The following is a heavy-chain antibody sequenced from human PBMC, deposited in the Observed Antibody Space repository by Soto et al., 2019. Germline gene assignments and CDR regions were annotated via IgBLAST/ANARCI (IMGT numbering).Heavy chain of an antibody. CDR3: ASYTTLQINRRGGSDYACDI. D-gene: IGHD1-26*01. CDR2: FDPEDGET. CDR1: GYTLTELS. J-gene: IGHJ3*02. Sequence: ASVKVSCKVSGYTLTELSMHCVRQAPGKGLEWMGGFDPEDGETIYAQKFQGRVTMTEDTSTDTAYMELSSLRSEDTAVYYCASYTTLQINRRGGSDYACDIWGQGTMVSVSS. V-gene: IGHV1-24*01.